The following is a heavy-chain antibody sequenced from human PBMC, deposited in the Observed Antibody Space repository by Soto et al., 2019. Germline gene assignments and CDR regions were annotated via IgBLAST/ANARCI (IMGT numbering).Heavy chain of an antibody. CDR3: ARWHSSGWANFDY. D-gene: IGHD6-19*01. Sequence: PSETLSLTCAVYGGSFSGYYWSWIRQPPGKGLEWIGEINHSGSTNYNPSLKSRVTISVDTSKNQFSLKLSSVTAADTAVYYCARWHSSGWANFDYWGQGTLVTVSS. J-gene: IGHJ4*02. CDR2: INHSGST. CDR1: GGSFSGYY. V-gene: IGHV4-34*01.